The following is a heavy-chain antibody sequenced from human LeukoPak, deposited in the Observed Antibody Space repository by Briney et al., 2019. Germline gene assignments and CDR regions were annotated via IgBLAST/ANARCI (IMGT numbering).Heavy chain of an antibody. CDR3: ARVMDTAMAGIDY. CDR2: IYYSGST. Sequence: SETLSLTCTVSGGSISNGDYYWSWIRQPPGKGLEWIGYIYYSGSTYYNPSLKSRVTISVDTSKNQFSLKLSSVTAADTAVYYCARVMDTAMAGIDYWGQGTLVTVSS. V-gene: IGHV4-30-4*01. D-gene: IGHD5-18*01. J-gene: IGHJ4*02. CDR1: GGSISNGDYY.